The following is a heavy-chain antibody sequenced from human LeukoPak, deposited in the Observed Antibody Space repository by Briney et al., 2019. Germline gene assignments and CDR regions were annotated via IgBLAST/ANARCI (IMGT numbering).Heavy chain of an antibody. V-gene: IGHV4-59*01. Sequence: SETLSLTCTVSGGSISSYYWSWIRQPPGKGLEWIGYIYYSGSTNYNPSLKSRVTISVDTSKNQFSLKLSSLTAADTAVYYCARSYSSGSYYSPFDPWGQGTLVTVSS. J-gene: IGHJ5*02. CDR3: ARSYSSGSYYSPFDP. D-gene: IGHD3-10*01. CDR2: IYYSGST. CDR1: GGSISSYY.